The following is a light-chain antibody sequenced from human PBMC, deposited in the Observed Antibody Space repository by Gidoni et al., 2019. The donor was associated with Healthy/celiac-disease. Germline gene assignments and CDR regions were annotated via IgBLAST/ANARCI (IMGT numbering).Light chain of an antibody. J-gene: IGKJ1*01. CDR1: QSISSY. Sequence: IHMNQSPSSLSASVGDRVTINCRSSQSISSYLNWYQQKPGKAPELLIYAASSLQSGVPSRFSGSGSGTDFTLTISSLQPEDFATYYCQQSYSTPRTFGQGTKVEIK. V-gene: IGKV1-39*01. CDR3: QQSYSTPRT. CDR2: AAS.